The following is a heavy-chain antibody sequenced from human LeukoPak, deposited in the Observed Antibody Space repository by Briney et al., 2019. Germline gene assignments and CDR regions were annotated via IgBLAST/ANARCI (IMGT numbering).Heavy chain of an antibody. D-gene: IGHD3-9*01. V-gene: IGHV3-21*01. J-gene: IGHJ4*02. CDR3: ARDPHYDILTGYSPGYFDY. Sequence: PGGSLRLSCAASGFTFSSYSMNWVRQAPGKGLEWVSSISSSSSYIYYADSVKGRFTISRDNAKNSLYLQMNSLRAEDTAVYYCARDPHYDILTGYSPGYFDYWGQGTLVTVSS. CDR1: GFTFSSYS. CDR2: ISSSSSYI.